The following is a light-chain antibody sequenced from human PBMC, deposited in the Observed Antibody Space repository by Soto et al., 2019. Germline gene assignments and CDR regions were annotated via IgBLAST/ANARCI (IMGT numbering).Light chain of an antibody. CDR2: DAS. CDR3: QQRSNWPPLT. Sequence: EIVLTQSPATLSLSPGERATLSCRASQSVSSYLAWYQQKPGQAPRLLIYDASNRATGIPSRFSGSGSGTDFTLTISSLETEDFAVYSCQQRSNWPPLTFGGGTKVEI. CDR1: QSVSSY. J-gene: IGKJ4*01. V-gene: IGKV3-11*01.